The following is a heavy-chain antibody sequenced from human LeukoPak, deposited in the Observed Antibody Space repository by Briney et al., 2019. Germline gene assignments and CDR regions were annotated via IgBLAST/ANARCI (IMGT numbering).Heavy chain of an antibody. CDR3: SRPASGGSSDRYFDL. J-gene: IGHJ2*01. D-gene: IGHD2-15*01. CDR2: IKQDGSEK. V-gene: IGHV3-7*03. Sequence: GGSLRLSCAASGFTFSSYWMSWVRQAPGKGLEWVANIKQDGSEKYYVDSVKGRFTISRDNAKNSLYLQMNSLKAEDTAVYYCSRPASGGSSDRYFDLWGRGALVTVSS. CDR1: GFTFSSYW.